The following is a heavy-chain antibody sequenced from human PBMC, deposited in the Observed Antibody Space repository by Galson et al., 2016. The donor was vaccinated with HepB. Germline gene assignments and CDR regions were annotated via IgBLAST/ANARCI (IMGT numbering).Heavy chain of an antibody. CDR1: GGSISSGNYY. CDR2: IYYSGTT. V-gene: IGHV4-61*01. CDR3: ARMDPALISGFDY. Sequence: ETLSLTCTVSGGSISSGNYYWSWVRQPPGKRLEWIGDIYYSGTTNYKPSLKSRVTISVDTSKDQFSLRLSSVTAADTAVYYCARMDPALISGFDYWGQGTLVTVSS. J-gene: IGHJ4*02. D-gene: IGHD2-15*01.